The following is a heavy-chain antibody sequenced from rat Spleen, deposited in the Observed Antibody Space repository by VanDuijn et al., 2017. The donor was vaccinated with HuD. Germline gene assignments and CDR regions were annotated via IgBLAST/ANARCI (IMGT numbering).Heavy chain of an antibody. V-gene: IGHV2S12*01. CDR3: ARAVGAFYVMDA. CDR1: GFSLSSNG. Sequence: QVQLKESGPGLVQPSQTLSLTCTVSGFSLSSNGVSWVRQPPGKGLEWIAAISSGGSTYYNSVLKARLSISRDTSKSQVFLKMNSLQIEDTAMYFCARAVGAFYVMDAWGQGAAVTVSS. D-gene: IGHD1-11*01. CDR2: ISSGGST. J-gene: IGHJ4*01.